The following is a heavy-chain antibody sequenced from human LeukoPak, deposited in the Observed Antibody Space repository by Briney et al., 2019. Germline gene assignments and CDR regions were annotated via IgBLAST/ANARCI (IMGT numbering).Heavy chain of an antibody. J-gene: IGHJ4*02. D-gene: IGHD3-10*01. CDR3: ARIFGSGSFYKY. Sequence: ASAKVSCKASGYSFIDYYIHWVRQAPGQGLEWMGWIHPNSGGTTYAQNFQGRVTMTRDTSINTAYMELSSLRSDDTAVYYCARIFGSGSFYKYWGQGTLVTVSS. CDR1: GYSFIDYY. CDR2: IHPNSGGT. V-gene: IGHV1-2*02.